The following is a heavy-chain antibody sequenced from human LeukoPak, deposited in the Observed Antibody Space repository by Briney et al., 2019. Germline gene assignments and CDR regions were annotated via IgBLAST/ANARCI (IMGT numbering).Heavy chain of an antibody. Sequence: SQTLSLTCAISGDSVSTNSGSWNWIRQSPSRGLEWLGRTCYRSKWYNDYAESVKSRISINPDTSKNQFSLQLKSVTPEDTAVYYCAREQTGDQNFDYWGQGTLVTVSS. CDR2: TCYRSKWYN. CDR3: AREQTGDQNFDY. J-gene: IGHJ4*02. CDR1: GDSVSTNSGS. D-gene: IGHD7-27*01. V-gene: IGHV6-1*01.